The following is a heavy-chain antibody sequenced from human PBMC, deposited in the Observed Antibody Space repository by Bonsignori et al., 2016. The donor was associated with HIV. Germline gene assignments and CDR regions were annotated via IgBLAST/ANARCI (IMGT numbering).Heavy chain of an antibody. CDR2: LLQWEH. J-gene: IGHJ3*02. CDR3: ARDRWELLVHDAFDI. D-gene: IGHD1-26*01. Sequence: WIRPDPREGTGVDWVYLLQWEHQLQPSLKSRVTISVDTSKNQFSLKLSSVTAADTAVYYCARDRWELLVHDAFDIWGQGTMVTVSS. V-gene: IGHV4-59*01.